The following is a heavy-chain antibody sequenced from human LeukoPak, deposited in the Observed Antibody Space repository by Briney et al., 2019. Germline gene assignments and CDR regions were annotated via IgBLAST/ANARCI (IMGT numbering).Heavy chain of an antibody. CDR3: ARDQVDASSNWFDP. CDR2: ISYHGSNK. J-gene: IGHJ5*02. CDR1: GFTFSSYA. Sequence: GGSLRLSCAASGFTFSSYALHWVRQAPGKGLEWVAVISYHGSNKYYADSVKGRFTISRDNSYNTLYLEMNSLRAEDTAVYYCARDQVDASSNWFDPWGQGTLVTVSS. V-gene: IGHV3-30-3*01. D-gene: IGHD6-6*01.